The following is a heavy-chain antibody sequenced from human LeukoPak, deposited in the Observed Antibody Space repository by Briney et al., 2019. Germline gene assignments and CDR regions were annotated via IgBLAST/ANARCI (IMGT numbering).Heavy chain of an antibody. Sequence: SETLSLTCAVSGVSISSSNWWSWVRQPPGKGLEWIGEIYHSGSTNYNPSLKSRVTISVDKSKNQFSLKLSSVTAADTAVYYCASGLGCSGGSCYSGYYYGMDVWGQGTTVTVSS. J-gene: IGHJ6*02. CDR1: GVSISSSNW. V-gene: IGHV4-4*02. CDR2: IYHSGST. D-gene: IGHD2-15*01. CDR3: ASGLGCSGGSCYSGYYYGMDV.